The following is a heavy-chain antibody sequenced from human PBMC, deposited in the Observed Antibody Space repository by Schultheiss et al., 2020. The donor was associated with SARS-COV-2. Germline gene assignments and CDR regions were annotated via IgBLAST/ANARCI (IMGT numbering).Heavy chain of an antibody. CDR2: ISSNGGST. J-gene: IGHJ5*02. Sequence: GESLKISCAASGFTFSSYAMHWVRQAPGKGLEYVSAISSNGGSTYYANSVKGRFTISRDNSKNTLYLQMGSLRAEDMAVYYCARGRMASFYYDFWSGYLENWFDPWGQGTLVTVSS. CDR1: GFTFSSYA. V-gene: IGHV3-64*01. D-gene: IGHD3-3*01. CDR3: ARGRMASFYYDFWSGYLENWFDP.